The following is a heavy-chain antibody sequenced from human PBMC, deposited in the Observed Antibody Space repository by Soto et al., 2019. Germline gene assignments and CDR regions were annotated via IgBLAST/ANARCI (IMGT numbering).Heavy chain of an antibody. CDR3: TQTYYYASSGYYSNY. V-gene: IGHV3-73*01. J-gene: IGHJ4*02. CDR1: GFTFSGSA. D-gene: IGHD3-22*01. Sequence: GGSLRLSCAASGFTFSGSAMHWVRQASGKGLEWVGRIRSKANSYATAYAASVKGRFTISRDDSKNTAYLQMNSLKSEDTAVYYCTQTYYYASSGYYSNYWGQGTLVTVSS. CDR2: IRSKANSYAT.